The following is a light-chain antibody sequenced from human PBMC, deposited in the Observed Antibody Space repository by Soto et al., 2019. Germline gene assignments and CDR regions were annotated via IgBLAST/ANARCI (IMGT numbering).Light chain of an antibody. CDR2: DVS. V-gene: IGLV2-11*01. Sequence: QSALTQPRSVSGSHGQSVTISCTGTGSDVGGYNYVSWYQHHPGKAPKVMIYDVSKRPSGVPDRFSGSKSGNTASLTISGLQAGDEADYYCCSYTDSRALFGGGTKLTV. CDR3: CSYTDSRAL. J-gene: IGLJ2*01. CDR1: GSDVGGYNY.